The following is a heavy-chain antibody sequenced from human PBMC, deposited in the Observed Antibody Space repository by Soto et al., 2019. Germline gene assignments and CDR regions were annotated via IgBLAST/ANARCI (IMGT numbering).Heavy chain of an antibody. Sequence: SETLSLTCAVYGGSFSGYYWSWIRQPPGKGLEWIGEINHSGSTNYNPSLKSRVTISVDTSKNQFSLKLSSVTAADTAVYYCARGRRAAAGSKRGTHWFDPWGQGTLVTVSS. J-gene: IGHJ5*02. V-gene: IGHV4-34*01. CDR3: ARGRRAAAGSKRGTHWFDP. CDR2: INHSGST. CDR1: GGSFSGYY. D-gene: IGHD6-13*01.